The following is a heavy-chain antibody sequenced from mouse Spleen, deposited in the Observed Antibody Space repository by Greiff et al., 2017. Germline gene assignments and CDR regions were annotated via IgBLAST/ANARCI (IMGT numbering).Heavy chain of an antibody. CDR1: GYSITSGYD. CDR3: ARSELGRFAY. J-gene: IGHJ3*01. V-gene: IGHV3-1*01. D-gene: IGHD4-1*01. Sequence: EVQRVESGPGMVKPSQSLSLTCTVTGYSITSGYDWHWIRHFPGNKLEWMGYISYSGSTNYNPSLKSRISITHDTSKNHFFLKLNSVTTEDTATYYCARSELGRFAYWGQGTLVTVSA. CDR2: ISYSGST.